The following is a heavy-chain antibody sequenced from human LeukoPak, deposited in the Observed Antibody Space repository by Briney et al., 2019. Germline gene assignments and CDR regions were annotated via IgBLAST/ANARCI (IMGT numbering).Heavy chain of an antibody. Sequence: SETLSLTCTVSGGSISSHYWSWIRQPPGKGLEWIGYIYYSGSTNYNPSLKSRVTISVDTSKNQFSLKLSSVTAADTAVYYCARFGIVGATGDYWGQGTLVTVSS. J-gene: IGHJ4*02. D-gene: IGHD1-26*01. V-gene: IGHV4-59*11. CDR2: IYYSGST. CDR1: GGSISSHY. CDR3: ARFGIVGATGDY.